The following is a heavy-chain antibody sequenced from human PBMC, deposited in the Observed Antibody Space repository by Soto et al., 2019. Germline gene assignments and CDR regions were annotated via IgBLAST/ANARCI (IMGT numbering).Heavy chain of an antibody. V-gene: IGHV1-2*02. D-gene: IGHD6-6*01. J-gene: IGHJ5*02. CDR3: ARDLTRQLAYWLDP. CDR1: GFAFTGYY. Sequence: EASVKVSCKASGFAFTGYYIHWVRQAPGQGPEWMGWINVNSGGTDYAQKFQGRVTMTRDTAISTAHMELRSLRSDDTAVYFCARDLTRQLAYWLDPWGQGTLVTVSS. CDR2: INVNSGGT.